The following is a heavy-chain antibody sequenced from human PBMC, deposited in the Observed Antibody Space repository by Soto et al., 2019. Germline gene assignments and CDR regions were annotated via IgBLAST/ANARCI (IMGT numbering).Heavy chain of an antibody. CDR2: INPHTGDT. Sequence: QVQLVQSGAEVKKPGASVTVSCKTSGYPLTDFYIHWVRQAPGQGLEWMAWINPHTGDTNTALKFQGRVTMTRDTSINTSFKERTRLRSYDTAVYYCAREGGAAPGARREWYLDLWGRGTLVSVSS. CDR1: GYPLTDFY. V-gene: IGHV1-2*02. D-gene: IGHD6-25*01. CDR3: AREGGAAPGARREWYLDL. J-gene: IGHJ2*01.